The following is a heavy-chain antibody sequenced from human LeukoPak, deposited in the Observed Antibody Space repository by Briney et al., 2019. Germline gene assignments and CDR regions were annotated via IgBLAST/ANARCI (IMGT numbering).Heavy chain of an antibody. CDR2: IYYSGST. Sequence: SETLSLTCTVSGGSISSSSYYWGWIRQPPGKGLEWIGSIYYSGSTYYNPSLKSRVTISVDTSKNQFSLKLSSATAADTAVYYCARPTSSSGAFDIWGQGTMVTVSS. J-gene: IGHJ3*02. CDR1: GGSISSSSYY. D-gene: IGHD6-6*01. CDR3: ARPTSSSGAFDI. V-gene: IGHV4-39*01.